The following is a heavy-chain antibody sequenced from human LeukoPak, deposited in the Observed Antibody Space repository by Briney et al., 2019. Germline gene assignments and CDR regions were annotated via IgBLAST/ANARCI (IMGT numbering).Heavy chain of an antibody. CDR1: GFIVSSNY. D-gene: IGHD2-21*01. V-gene: IGHV3-53*01. J-gene: IGHJ5*02. Sequence: GGSLRLSCAASGFIVSSNYMSWVRQAPGKGLEWLSDIYSGGNTYYADSVKGRFTISRDNSKNTLYLQMNSLRVEDTAVYYCAKDPYRVIVATGNYLDPWGQGTLVTVSS. CDR3: AKDPYRVIVATGNYLDP. CDR2: IYSGGNT.